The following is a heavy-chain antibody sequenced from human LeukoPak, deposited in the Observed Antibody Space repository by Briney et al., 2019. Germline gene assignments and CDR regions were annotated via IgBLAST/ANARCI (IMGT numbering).Heavy chain of an antibody. J-gene: IGHJ1*01. V-gene: IGHV3-7*01. CDR1: GFPFSSYW. D-gene: IGHD6-13*01. Sequence: GGSLRLSCAVSGFPFSSYWMTWVRQAPGKGLEWVANIKQDGSEKNYVDSVKGRFTISRDNTKNSLYLQMNTMRAEDTAVYYCARAWREAAAFVYFHHWGQGTLVTVSS. CDR2: IKQDGSEK. CDR3: ARAWREAAAFVYFHH.